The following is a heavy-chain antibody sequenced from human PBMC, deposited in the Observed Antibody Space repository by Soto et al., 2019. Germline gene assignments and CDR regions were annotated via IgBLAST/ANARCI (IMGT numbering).Heavy chain of an antibody. CDR3: ARGLGKPPYHYGSGSFEY. Sequence: SETLSLTCAVYGGSFSGYYWSWIRQPPGKGLEWIGEINHSGSTNYNPSLKSRVTISVDTSKNQFSLKLSSVTAADTAVYYCARGLGKPPYHYGSGSFEYWGQGTLVTVSS. J-gene: IGHJ4*02. CDR2: INHSGST. D-gene: IGHD3-10*01. V-gene: IGHV4-34*01. CDR1: GGSFSGYY.